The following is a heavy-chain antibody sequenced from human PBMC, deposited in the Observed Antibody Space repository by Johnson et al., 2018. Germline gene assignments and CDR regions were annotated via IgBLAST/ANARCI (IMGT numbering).Heavy chain of an antibody. V-gene: IGHV5-51*01. CDR2: IYPGDSDT. CDR3: ARHSSTASYFDL. J-gene: IGHJ2*01. D-gene: IGHD6-25*01. Sequence: VQLVQSGAEVKKPGESLKISCKGSGYTFSTYWIGWVRQMPGKGLEWMGIIYPGDSDTRYSPSFQGQVTISADKSFSTAYLQWSGLKASETAIYYCARHSSTASYFDLWGRGTLVTVSS. CDR1: GYTFSTYW.